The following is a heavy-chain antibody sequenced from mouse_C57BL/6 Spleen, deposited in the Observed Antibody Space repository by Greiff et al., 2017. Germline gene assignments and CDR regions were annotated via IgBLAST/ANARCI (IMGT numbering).Heavy chain of an antibody. D-gene: IGHD2-3*01. CDR3: ARIYDGYSSYAMDY. Sequence: EVKLEESGPGLVKPSQSLSLTCSVTGYSITSGYYWNWIRQFPGNKLEWMGYISYDGSNNYNPSLKNRISITRDTSKNQFFLKLNSVTTEDTATYYCARIYDGYSSYAMDYWGQGTSVTVSS. CDR1: GYSITSGYY. V-gene: IGHV3-6*01. CDR2: ISYDGSN. J-gene: IGHJ4*01.